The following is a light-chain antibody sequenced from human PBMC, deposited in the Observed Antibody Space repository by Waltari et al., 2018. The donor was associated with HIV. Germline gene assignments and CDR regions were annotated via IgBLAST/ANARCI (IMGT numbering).Light chain of an antibody. V-gene: IGKV1-39*01. CDR1: QTIDNY. CDR3: QQTYSPPRT. Sequence: DLQMTQSPSSLSASLGDTVTITCRASQTIDNYLNWYQQQYGRVPKLLIYLTSTLQTGVPSRFSGRGSGTLFSLIINDVQPEDLATYFCQQTYSPPRTFGPGTRLE. CDR2: LTS. J-gene: IGKJ5*01.